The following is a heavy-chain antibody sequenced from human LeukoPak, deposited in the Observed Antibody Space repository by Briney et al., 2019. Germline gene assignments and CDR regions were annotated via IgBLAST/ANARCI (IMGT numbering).Heavy chain of an antibody. Sequence: ASVKVSCKASGYTFTGYYMHWVGQAPGQGLEWMGWINPNSGGTNYAQKFQGRVTMTRDTSISTAYMELSRLRSDDTAVYYCARAVVVNQPALNYWGQGTLVTVSS. CDR3: ARAVVVNQPALNY. J-gene: IGHJ4*02. V-gene: IGHV1-2*02. CDR1: GYTFTGYY. CDR2: INPNSGGT. D-gene: IGHD2-15*01.